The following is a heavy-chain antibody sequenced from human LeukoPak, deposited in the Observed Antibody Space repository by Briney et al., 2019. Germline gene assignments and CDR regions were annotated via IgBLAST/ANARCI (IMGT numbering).Heavy chain of an antibody. Sequence: PSGGSLRLSCAASGFTFSSYAMHWVRQAPGKGLEWVAVISYDGSSKYYADSVKGRFTISRDNSKNTLYLQMNSLRAEDTAVYYCARVTFDYWGQGTLVTVSS. CDR1: GFTFSSYA. D-gene: IGHD3-16*01. J-gene: IGHJ4*02. CDR3: ARVTFDY. CDR2: ISYDGSSK. V-gene: IGHV3-30-3*01.